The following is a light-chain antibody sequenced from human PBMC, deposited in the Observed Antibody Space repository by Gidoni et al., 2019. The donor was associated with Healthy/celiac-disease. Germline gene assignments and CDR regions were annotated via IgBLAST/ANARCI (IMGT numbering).Light chain of an antibody. CDR3: QQYYSTSMYT. V-gene: IGKV4-1*01. Sequence: DIVMTQSPDSLAVSLGERATINCRSSQSVLYSSNNKNFLAWYQQNPGQPPKLLIYWASTRESGVPDRFSGSGSGTDFTLTISSLQAEDVAVYYCQQYYSTSMYTFXQXTKLEIK. CDR1: QSVLYSSNNKNF. J-gene: IGKJ2*01. CDR2: WAS.